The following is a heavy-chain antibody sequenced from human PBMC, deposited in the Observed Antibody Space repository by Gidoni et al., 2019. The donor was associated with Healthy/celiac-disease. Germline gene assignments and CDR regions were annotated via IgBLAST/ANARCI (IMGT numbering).Heavy chain of an antibody. CDR2: INHSGST. J-gene: IGHJ6*02. CDR1: GGSFSGYY. Sequence: QVQLQQWGAGLLKPSETLSLTCAVYGGSFSGYYLSWIRQPPGKGLEWIGEINHSGSTNYNPSLKSRVTISVDTSKNQFSLKLSSVTAADTAVYYCARGAFWSGYYSVRYYYYGMDVWGQGTTVTVSS. D-gene: IGHD3-3*01. V-gene: IGHV4-34*01. CDR3: ARGAFWSGYYSVRYYYYGMDV.